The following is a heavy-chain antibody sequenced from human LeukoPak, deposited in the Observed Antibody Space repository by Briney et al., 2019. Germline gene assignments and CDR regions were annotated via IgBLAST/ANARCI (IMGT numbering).Heavy chain of an antibody. Sequence: SETLSLTCTVSGDSISSYYWSWIRQPPGKGLEWIGYIYYSGGTDYNPSLKSRVTISVDTSKNQFSLRLRSVTAADTAVYYCARHVTISGPYDASDIWGQGTMVAVSP. CDR1: GDSISSYY. CDR2: IYYSGGT. CDR3: ARHVTISGPYDASDI. V-gene: IGHV4-59*08. J-gene: IGHJ3*02. D-gene: IGHD5-24*01.